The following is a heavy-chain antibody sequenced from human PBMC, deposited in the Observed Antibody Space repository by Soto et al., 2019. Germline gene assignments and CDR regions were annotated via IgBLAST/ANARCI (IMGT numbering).Heavy chain of an antibody. CDR2: ISYDGSNK. CDR3: ARATWIQLPIDY. V-gene: IGHV3-30-3*01. Sequence: QVQLVESGGGVVQPGRSLRLSCAASGFTFSSYAMHWVRQAPGKGLEWVAVISYDGSNKYYADSVKGRFTISRDNSKNTLYLQMNILRAEDTAVYYCARATWIQLPIDYWGQGTLVTVSS. CDR1: GFTFSSYA. D-gene: IGHD5-18*01. J-gene: IGHJ4*02.